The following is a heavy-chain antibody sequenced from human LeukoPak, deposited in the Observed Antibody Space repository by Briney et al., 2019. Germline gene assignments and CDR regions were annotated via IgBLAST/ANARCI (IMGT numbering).Heavy chain of an antibody. CDR2: VSGEQTDK. Sequence: GGSLRLSCVASGFTFVHFSMHWVRQAPGKGLEWVAFVSGEQTDKYYADSVKGRFTISRDNSRNTLFLEMNSLRPDDTAVYYCARDQPGTYTMSSTWGQGTMVTVSS. V-gene: IGHV3-30*04. CDR1: GFTFVHFS. CDR3: ARDQPGTYTMSST. J-gene: IGHJ5*02. D-gene: IGHD7-27*01.